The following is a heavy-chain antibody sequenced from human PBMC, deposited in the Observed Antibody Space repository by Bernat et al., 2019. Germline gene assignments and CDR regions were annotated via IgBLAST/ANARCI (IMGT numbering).Heavy chain of an antibody. CDR2: MNPNRGNT. D-gene: IGHD3-10*01. CDR3: ARGVLVRFGVVDY. CDR1: GYTFTSYD. V-gene: IGHV1-8*01. J-gene: IGHJ4*02. Sequence: QVQLVQSGAEVKKPGASVKVSCKASGYTFTSYDINWVRQATGQGLEWMGWMNPNRGNTGYAQKFQGRVTITRNTSISTAYMELRSLRSENTAVYYCARGVLVRFGVVDYWGQGTLVTVSS.